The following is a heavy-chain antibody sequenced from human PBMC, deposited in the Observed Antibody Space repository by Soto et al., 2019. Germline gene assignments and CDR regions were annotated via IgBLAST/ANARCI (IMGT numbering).Heavy chain of an antibody. CDR1: GITFRSFS. J-gene: IGHJ6*02. CDR2: VSGGGGTT. CDR3: AKLSAGTTTNPMDV. Sequence: AACLRLSYAASGITFRSFSMSWVRPAPGKGLEWVSSVSGGGGTTYHADSVKGRFTISRDSSKNTLYLQMNSLRAEDTAVYYCAKLSAGTTTNPMDVWGQGTTVTVSS. V-gene: IGHV3-23*01. D-gene: IGHD1-7*01.